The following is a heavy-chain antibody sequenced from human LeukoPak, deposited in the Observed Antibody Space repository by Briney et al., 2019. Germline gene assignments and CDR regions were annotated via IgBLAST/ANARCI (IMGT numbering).Heavy chain of an antibody. CDR1: GFTFSSYS. V-gene: IGHV3-21*01. Sequence: PGRSLRLSCAASGFTFSSYSMNWVRQAPGKGLEWVSSISSSSSYIYYADSVKGRFTISRDNAKNSLYLQMNSLRAEDTAVYYCAKDGAGYCSGGSCRDDAFDIWGQGTMVTVSS. CDR3: AKDGAGYCSGGSCRDDAFDI. D-gene: IGHD2-15*01. CDR2: ISSSSSYI. J-gene: IGHJ3*02.